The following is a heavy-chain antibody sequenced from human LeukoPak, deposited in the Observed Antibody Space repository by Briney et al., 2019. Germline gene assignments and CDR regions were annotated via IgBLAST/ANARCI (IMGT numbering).Heavy chain of an antibody. CDR2: ISGSGGST. V-gene: IGHV3-23*01. D-gene: IGHD6-13*01. J-gene: IGHJ6*03. CDR3: AKEVVAAAASYYMDV. CDR1: GFTFSSYA. Sequence: GESLKISCAASGFTFSSYAMSWVRQAPGKGLEWVSAISGSGGSTYYADSVKGRFTISRDNSKNTLYLQMNSLRAEDTAVYYCAKEVVAAAASYYMDVWGKGTTVTVSS.